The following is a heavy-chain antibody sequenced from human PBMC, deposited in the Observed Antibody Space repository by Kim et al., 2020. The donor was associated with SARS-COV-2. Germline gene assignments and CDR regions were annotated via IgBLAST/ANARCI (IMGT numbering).Heavy chain of an antibody. J-gene: IGHJ4*02. CDR1: GFTFSSYE. D-gene: IGHD2-8*01. CDR3: ASAGWTPYCTNGVCPPFDY. Sequence: GGSLRLSCAASGFTFSSYEMNWVRQAPGKGLEWVSYISSSGSTIYYADSVKGRFTISRDNAKNSLYLQMNSLRAEDTAVYYCASAGWTPYCTNGVCPPFDYWGQGTLVTVSS. CDR2: ISSSGSTI. V-gene: IGHV3-48*03.